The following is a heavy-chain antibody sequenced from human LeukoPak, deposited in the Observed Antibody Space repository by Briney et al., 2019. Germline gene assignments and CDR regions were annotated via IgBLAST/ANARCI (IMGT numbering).Heavy chain of an antibody. CDR3: ARRNYDSSGYASFDY. CDR2: IYYSGST. V-gene: IGHV4-39*01. D-gene: IGHD3-22*01. CDR1: GGSISSSSYY. J-gene: IGHJ4*02. Sequence: SETLSLTCTVSGGSISSSSYYWGWMRQPPGKGPEWIGSIYYSGSTYYNPSLKSRVTISVDTSKNQFSLKLSSVTAADTAVYYCARRNYDSSGYASFDYWGQGTLVTVSS.